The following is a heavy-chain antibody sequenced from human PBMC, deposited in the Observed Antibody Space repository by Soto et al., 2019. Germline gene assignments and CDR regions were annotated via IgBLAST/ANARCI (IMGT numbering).Heavy chain of an antibody. V-gene: IGHV3-64*01. CDR3: ARDFPLLWFGERYYYYMDA. Sequence: GGSLRLSCAASGFTFGSYAMHWVRQAPGKGLEYVSAISSNGGSTYYANSVKGRFTISRDNSKNTLYLQMGSLRAEDMAVYYCARDFPLLWFGERYYYYMDAWGKGTTVTVSS. J-gene: IGHJ6*03. CDR1: GFTFGSYA. D-gene: IGHD3-10*01. CDR2: ISSNGGST.